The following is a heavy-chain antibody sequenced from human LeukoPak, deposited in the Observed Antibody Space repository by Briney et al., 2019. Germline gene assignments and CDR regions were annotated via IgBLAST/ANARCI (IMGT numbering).Heavy chain of an antibody. Sequence: GRSLRLPCAASGFTFDDYAMHWVRQAPGKGLEWVSGISWNSGSIGYADSVKGRFTISRDNAKNSLYLQMNSLRAEDTALYYCAKFGYFDYWGQGTLVTVSS. CDR3: AKFGYFDY. D-gene: IGHD3-10*01. CDR1: GFTFDDYA. V-gene: IGHV3-9*01. J-gene: IGHJ4*02. CDR2: ISWNSGSI.